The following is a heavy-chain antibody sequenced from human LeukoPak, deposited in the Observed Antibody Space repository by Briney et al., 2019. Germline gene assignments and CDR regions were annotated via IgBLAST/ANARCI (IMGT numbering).Heavy chain of an antibody. CDR3: ARGDFWSGYYLDY. J-gene: IGHJ4*02. V-gene: IGHV4-34*01. D-gene: IGHD3-3*01. Sequence: SETLSLTCAVYGGSFSGYYWSWIRQPPGKGLEWIGEINHSGSTNYNPSLKSRVTISVDTSKNQFSLKLSSVTAADTAVYYCARGDFWSGYYLDYWGQGTLVAVSS. CDR1: GGSFSGYY. CDR2: INHSGST.